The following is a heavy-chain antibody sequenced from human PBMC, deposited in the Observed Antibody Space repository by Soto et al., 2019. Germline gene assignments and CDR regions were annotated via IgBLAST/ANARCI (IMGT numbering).Heavy chain of an antibody. V-gene: IGHV4-34*01. D-gene: IGHD5-18*01. CDR3: ASYVDTAMVGAFDI. CDR2: INHSGST. CDR1: GGSFSGYY. Sequence: QVQLQQWGAGLLKPSETLSLTCAVYGGSFSGYYWSWIRHPPGKGLEWIGEINHSGSTNYNPSLKSRVTISVDTSKNQFSLKLSAVTAAAMAVYDCASYVDTAMVGAFDIWGQGTMVTVSS. J-gene: IGHJ3*02.